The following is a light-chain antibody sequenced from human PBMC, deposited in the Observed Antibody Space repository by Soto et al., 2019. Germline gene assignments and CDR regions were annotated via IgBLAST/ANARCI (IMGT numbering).Light chain of an antibody. V-gene: IGLV2-11*01. CDR1: SSDVGGYNY. Sequence: QSVLTQPRSVSGSPGQSVTISCTGTSSDVGGYNYVSWYQQHPGKAPKLMIYDVSKRPSGVPDRFSGSKSGNTASLTISGLQAEDEADYYCCSYAGSYTFAVVGGGTKLTVL. J-gene: IGLJ2*01. CDR2: DVS. CDR3: CSYAGSYTFAV.